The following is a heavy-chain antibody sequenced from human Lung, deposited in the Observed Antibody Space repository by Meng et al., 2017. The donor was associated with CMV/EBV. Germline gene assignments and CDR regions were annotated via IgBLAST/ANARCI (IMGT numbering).Heavy chain of an antibody. V-gene: IGHV3-74*03. Sequence: GEXXKISCEASGFAFNNFWMHWVRQDPGKGLLWVSRVDGAGAGIMYADSVKGRFTISRDPARNTVYLQMNNLGVDDTAVYYCVRDRGLGGIASWGQGTVVTVSS. CDR1: GFAFNNFW. D-gene: IGHD3-10*01. CDR3: VRDRGLGGIAS. J-gene: IGHJ4*02. CDR2: VDGAGAGI.